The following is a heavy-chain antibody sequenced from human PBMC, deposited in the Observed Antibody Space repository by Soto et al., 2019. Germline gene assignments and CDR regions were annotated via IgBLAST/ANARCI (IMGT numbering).Heavy chain of an antibody. V-gene: IGHV3-7*03. CDR1: GFTFSGGYW. J-gene: IGHJ4*02. D-gene: IGHD3-3*01. Sequence: EVLVVESGGGLVQPGGSLRLSCAVSGFTFSGGYWMKWVRQAPGKGLEWVATIKEDGRETYYVDSVKGRFTISRDSAKNSLYLQMMSLRVEDTAVYYCASTRGYWGQGTLVTVSS. CDR3: ASTRGY. CDR2: IKEDGRET.